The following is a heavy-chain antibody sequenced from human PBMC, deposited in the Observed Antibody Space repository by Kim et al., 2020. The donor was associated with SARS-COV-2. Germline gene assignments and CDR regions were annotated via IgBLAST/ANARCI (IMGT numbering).Heavy chain of an antibody. Sequence: SETLSLTCTVSGGSISSGGYYWGWIRQHPGKGLEWIGYIYYSGSTYYNPSLKSRVTISVDTSKNQFSLKLSSVTAADTAVYYCARVDYGSGSCGYWGQGTLVTVSS. CDR3: ARVDYGSGSCGY. J-gene: IGHJ4*02. V-gene: IGHV4-31*03. CDR1: GGSISSGGYY. D-gene: IGHD3-10*01. CDR2: IYYSGST.